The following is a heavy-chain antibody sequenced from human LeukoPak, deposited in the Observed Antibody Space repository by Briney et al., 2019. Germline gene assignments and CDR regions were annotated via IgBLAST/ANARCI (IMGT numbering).Heavy chain of an antibody. CDR3: RVPAAIVSIDY. CDR1: GFTFSSYA. V-gene: IGHV3-23*01. Sequence: GGSLRLSCAASGFTFSSYAMSWVRQAPGKGLEWVSAISDSGGSTYYADSVKGRFTISRDNSKNTLYLQMNSLRAEDTAVYYCRVPAAIVSIDYWGQGTLVTVSS. CDR2: ISDSGGST. D-gene: IGHD2-2*02. J-gene: IGHJ4*02.